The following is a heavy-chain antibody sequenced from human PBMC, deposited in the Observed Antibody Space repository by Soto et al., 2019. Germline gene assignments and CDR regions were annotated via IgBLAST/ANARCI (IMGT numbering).Heavy chain of an antibody. Sequence: SETLSLTCTVSGGSISSSSYYWGWIRQPPGKGLEWIGSIYYSGSTYYNPSLKSRVTISVDTSKNQFSRKLSSVTAADTAVYFCARSGIAARPNYFDYWGQGTLVTVSS. D-gene: IGHD6-6*01. J-gene: IGHJ4*02. V-gene: IGHV4-39*01. CDR3: ARSGIAARPNYFDY. CDR2: IYYSGST. CDR1: GGSISSSSYY.